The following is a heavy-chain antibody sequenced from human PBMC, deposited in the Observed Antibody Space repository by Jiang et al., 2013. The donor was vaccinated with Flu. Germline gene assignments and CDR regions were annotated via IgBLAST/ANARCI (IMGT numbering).Heavy chain of an antibody. CDR2: ISYDGSNK. CDR3: ARSSYYDFWSGNSRRYYFYGLDV. Sequence: VQLLESGGGVVQPGRSLRLSCAASGFTFNSYAMHWVRQAPGKGLEWVAVISYDGSNKYYADSVKGRFTISRDKSKNTVFLHMNSLRAEETAVYYCARSSYYDFWSGNSRRYYFYGLDVWGHGTTVTVSS. D-gene: IGHD3-3*01. V-gene: IGHV3-30-3*01. J-gene: IGHJ6*02. CDR1: GFTFNSYA.